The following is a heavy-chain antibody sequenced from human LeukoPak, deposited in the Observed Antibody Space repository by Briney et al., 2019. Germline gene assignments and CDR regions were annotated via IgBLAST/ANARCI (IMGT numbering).Heavy chain of an antibody. J-gene: IGHJ4*02. CDR2: IYSGGST. CDR1: GFTVSSNY. Sequence: GGSLRLSCAASGFTVSSNYMSWVHQAPGKGLKWVSVIYSGGSTYYADSVKGRFTISRDNSRNTLYLQMNSLRAEDTAVYYCAASIRYCSGGSCIDYWGQGTLVTVSS. D-gene: IGHD2-15*01. CDR3: AASIRYCSGGSCIDY. V-gene: IGHV3-53*01.